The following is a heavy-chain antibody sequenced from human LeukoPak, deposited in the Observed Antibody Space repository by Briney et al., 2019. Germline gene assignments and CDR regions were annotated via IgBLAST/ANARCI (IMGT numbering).Heavy chain of an antibody. CDR1: GYIFTNHA. CDR3: ARGVNSGAFLIDY. V-gene: IGHV1-3*01. Sequence: ASVKVSCTASGYIFTNHAMHWVRQAPGHRLEWVGWLNAGNGNTGYSQKFQGRVTITRDTSATTAHMEVSSLRSEDTAVYYCARGVNSGAFLIDYWGQGTQVTVSS. J-gene: IGHJ4*02. CDR2: LNAGNGNT. D-gene: IGHD6-19*01.